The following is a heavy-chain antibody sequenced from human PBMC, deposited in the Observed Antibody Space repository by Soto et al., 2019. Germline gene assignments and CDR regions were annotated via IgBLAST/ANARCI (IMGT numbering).Heavy chain of an antibody. CDR3: AHTRGGGNSALIDY. CDR2: IYWDDDK. CDR1: AFSLTTDGVG. D-gene: IGHD1-1*01. Sequence: QISLRESGPPLVKPTQTLTLTCTFSAFSLTTDGVGVAWIRQPPGKALEWLALIYWDDDKRYSPSLKSRLTVTKDTSKNQVVLTMTNMDPVDTATYYCAHTRGGGNSALIDYWGQGTLVTVSS. V-gene: IGHV2-5*02. J-gene: IGHJ4*02.